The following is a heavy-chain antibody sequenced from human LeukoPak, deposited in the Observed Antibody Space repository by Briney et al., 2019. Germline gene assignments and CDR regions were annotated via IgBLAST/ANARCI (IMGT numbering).Heavy chain of an antibody. J-gene: IGHJ4*02. CDR2: INPRGST. V-gene: IGHV4-34*01. CDR1: GGSFSGYY. D-gene: IGHD5-24*01. CDR3: ARRRLGYYFDY. Sequence: SETLSLTCGVYGGSFSGYYWSWIRQPPGKGLEWIREINPRGSTNYNPSLKSRVTLSADTSKNQFSLTLNSVTAADTAVYYCARRRLGYYFDYWGQGTLVTVSS.